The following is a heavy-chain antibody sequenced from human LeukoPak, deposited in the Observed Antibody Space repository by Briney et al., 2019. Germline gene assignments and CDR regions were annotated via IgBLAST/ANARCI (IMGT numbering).Heavy chain of an antibody. CDR3: ARGRRSGTTDY. D-gene: IGHD1-1*01. CDR2: IYYSGST. J-gene: IGHJ4*02. V-gene: IGHV4-30-4*08. Sequence: SQTLSLTXTVSGGSISSGDYYWSWIRQPPGKGLEWIGYIYYSGSTYYNPSLKSRVTISVDTSKNQFSLKLSSVTAADTAVYYCARGRRSGTTDYWGQGTLVTVSS. CDR1: GGSISSGDYY.